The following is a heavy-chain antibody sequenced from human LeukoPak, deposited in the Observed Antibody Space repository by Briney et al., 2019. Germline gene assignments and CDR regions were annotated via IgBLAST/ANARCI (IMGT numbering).Heavy chain of an antibody. CDR3: ARESVNYYGSGSYLFDY. Sequence: GGSLRLSCAAPGFTFSSYAMHWVRQAPGKGLEWVAVISYDGSNKYYADSVKGRFTISRDNSKNTLYLQMNSLRAEDTAVYYCARESVNYYGSGSYLFDYWGQGTLVTVSS. CDR2: ISYDGSNK. J-gene: IGHJ4*02. CDR1: GFTFSSYA. D-gene: IGHD3-10*01. V-gene: IGHV3-30*04.